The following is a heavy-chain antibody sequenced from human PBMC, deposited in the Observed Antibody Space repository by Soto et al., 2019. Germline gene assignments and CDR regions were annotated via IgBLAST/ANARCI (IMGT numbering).Heavy chain of an antibody. J-gene: IGHJ6*02. CDR2: IRTKSNNFAT. V-gene: IGHV3-73*01. D-gene: IGHD3-10*01. CDR1: GFTLSGSD. Sequence: GSLRLSCAASGFTLSGSDIHWVRQASGKGLEWVGRIRTKSNNFATSYAESVRGRFTISRDDSDNTASLQMSSLKTEDTAIYYCSRHQEGRSMVFYGMDVWGQGTTVTVSS. CDR3: SRHQEGRSMVFYGMDV.